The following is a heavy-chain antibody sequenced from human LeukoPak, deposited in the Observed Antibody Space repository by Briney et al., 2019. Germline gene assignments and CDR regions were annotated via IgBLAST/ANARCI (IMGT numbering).Heavy chain of an antibody. D-gene: IGHD3-16*01. CDR2: ISSSSSTI. V-gene: IGHV3-48*01. J-gene: IGHJ6*03. CDR3: ARVGPYYYYMDV. Sequence: PGGSLRLSCAVSGFTFSSYSMNWVRQAPGKGLEWVSYISSSSSTIYYADSVKDRFTISRDNAENSLFLRMNSLRAEDTAVYYCARVGPYYYYMDVWGKGTTVTVSS. CDR1: GFTFSSYS.